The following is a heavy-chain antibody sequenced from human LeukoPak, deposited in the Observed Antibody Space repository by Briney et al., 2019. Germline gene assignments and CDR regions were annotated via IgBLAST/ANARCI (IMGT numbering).Heavy chain of an antibody. CDR3: ARLGDGYNQLDY. D-gene: IGHD5-12*01. J-gene: IGHJ4*02. V-gene: IGHV4-39*01. CDR1: GGSISSSSYY. CDR2: IYYSGST. Sequence: PSETLSLTCTVSGGSISSSSYYWGWIRQPPGKGLEWIGGIYYSGSTYYNPSLKSRVTISVDTSKNQFSLKLSSVTAADTAVYYCARLGDGYNQLDYWGQGTLVTVSS.